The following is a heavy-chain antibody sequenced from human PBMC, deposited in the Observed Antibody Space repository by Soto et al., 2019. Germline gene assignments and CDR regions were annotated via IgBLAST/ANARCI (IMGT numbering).Heavy chain of an antibody. V-gene: IGHV3-74*01. CDR1: GFTFSIYW. D-gene: IGHD3-10*01. CDR3: ARELLRAPNWFDP. Sequence: GGSLRLSCAASGFTFSIYWMHWVRQAPGKGLVWVSRINSDGSSTSYADSVKGRFTISRDNAKNTLYLQMNSLRAEDTAVYYCARELLRAPNWFDPWGQGTLVTVSS. J-gene: IGHJ5*02. CDR2: INSDGSST.